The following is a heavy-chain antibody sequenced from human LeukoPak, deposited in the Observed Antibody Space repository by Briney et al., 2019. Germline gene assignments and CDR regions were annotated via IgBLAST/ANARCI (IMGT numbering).Heavy chain of an antibody. CDR2: ISSSSSYI. CDR1: GFTFSSYS. Sequence: GGSLRLSCAASGFTFSSYSMNWVRQAPGKGLEWVSSISSSSSYIYYADSVKGRFTISRDNAKNSLYLQMNSLRAEDTAVCYCARVRSSSWPIDYWGQGTLVTVSS. J-gene: IGHJ4*02. V-gene: IGHV3-21*01. CDR3: ARVRSSSWPIDY. D-gene: IGHD6-13*01.